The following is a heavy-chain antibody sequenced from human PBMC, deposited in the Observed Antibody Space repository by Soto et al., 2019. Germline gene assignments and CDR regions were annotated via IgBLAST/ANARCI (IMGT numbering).Heavy chain of an antibody. CDR3: AIFPEGHLASSFVY. CDR2: IYSSGST. D-gene: IGHD3-9*01. J-gene: IGHJ4*02. CDR1: GGSISSGGYY. Sequence: SETLSLTCTVSGGSISSGGYYWSWIRQHPGKGLEWIGYIYSSGSTYYNPSLKGRVTISVDTSKNQFSLKLSSVTAADTAVYYCAIFPEGHLASSFVYRGQGTLVNVSS. V-gene: IGHV4-31*03.